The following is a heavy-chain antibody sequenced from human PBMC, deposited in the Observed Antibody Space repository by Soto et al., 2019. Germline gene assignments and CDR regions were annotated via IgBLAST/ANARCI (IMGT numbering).Heavy chain of an antibody. J-gene: IGHJ5*02. CDR1: GGSISSGGYY. D-gene: IGHD3-9*01. Sequence: QVQLQESGPGLVKPSQTLSLTCTVSGGSISSGGYYWSWIRQHPGKGLEWIGYIYYSGSTYYNPSLQGRVTRSVDTSKNPFSLKLSSVTAADTAVYYCARDHEAYDILPGLSGSYNGFDPWGQETLVTVSS. CDR3: ARDHEAYDILPGLSGSYNGFDP. CDR2: IYYSGST. V-gene: IGHV4-31*03.